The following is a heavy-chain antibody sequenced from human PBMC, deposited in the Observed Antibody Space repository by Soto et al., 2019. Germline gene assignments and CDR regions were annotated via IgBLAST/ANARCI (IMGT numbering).Heavy chain of an antibody. CDR1: GFTVSISY. J-gene: IGHJ4*02. CDR2: IYSDGYT. D-gene: IGHD2-2*01. Sequence: EVELVESGGALVQPGGSLRLSCAASGFTVSISYMCWVRQVPGKGLEWVSLIYSDGYTYYAASVKDRFTISRDNSKNTLYLQMNNLRAEDTAVYFCARRKFCHSTTCFDYWGQGTLVTVSS. CDR3: ARRKFCHSTTCFDY. V-gene: IGHV3-66*01.